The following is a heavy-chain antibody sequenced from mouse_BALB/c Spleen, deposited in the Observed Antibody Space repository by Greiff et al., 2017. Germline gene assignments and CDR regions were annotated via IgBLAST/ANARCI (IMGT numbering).Heavy chain of an antibody. V-gene: IGHV5-9-4*01. CDR2: ISSGGSYT. CDR1: GFTFSSYA. J-gene: IGHJ4*01. D-gene: IGHD2-2*01. CDR3: ARDPLYGYDGGFYAMDY. Sequence: EVKLVESGGGLVQPGGSRKLSCAASGFTFSSYAMSWVRQSPEKRLEWVAEISSGGSYTYYPDTVTGRFTISRDNAKNTLYLEMSSLRSEDTAMYYCARDPLYGYDGGFYAMDYWGQGTSVTVSS.